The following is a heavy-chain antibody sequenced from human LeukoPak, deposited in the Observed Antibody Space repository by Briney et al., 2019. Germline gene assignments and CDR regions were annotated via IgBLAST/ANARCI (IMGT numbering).Heavy chain of an antibody. CDR2: ISYDGSNK. D-gene: IGHD3-10*01. CDR1: GFTFSSYG. CDR3: AKLVVRGVISTEYMDV. Sequence: GGSLRLSCAASGFTFSSYGMHWVRQAPGKGLEWVAVISYDGSNKYYADSVKGRFTISRDNSKNTLYLQMNSLRAEDTAVYYCAKLVVRGVISTEYMDVWGKGTTVTVSS. J-gene: IGHJ6*03. V-gene: IGHV3-30*18.